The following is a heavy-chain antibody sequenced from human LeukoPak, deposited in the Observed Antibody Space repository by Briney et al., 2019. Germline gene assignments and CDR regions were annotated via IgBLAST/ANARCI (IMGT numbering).Heavy chain of an antibody. J-gene: IGHJ4*02. CDR3: TSEIPSTGSFDS. CDR2: IYTSASTT. CDR1: EYTFNTYY. V-gene: IGHV1-46*02. Sequence: ASVKVSCKTSEYTFNTYYFHWVRQAPGQGLEYVGVIYTSASTTYSTQRFKGRITLTSDTSTSTVYMELSSLRADDTALYCCTSEIPSTGSFDSWGQGTLVTVSS. D-gene: IGHD1-1*01.